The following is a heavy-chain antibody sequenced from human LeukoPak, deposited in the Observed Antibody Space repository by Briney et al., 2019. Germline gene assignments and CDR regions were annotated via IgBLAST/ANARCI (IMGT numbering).Heavy chain of an antibody. D-gene: IGHD5-12*01. CDR3: AKTFPKVAPPDAFDI. CDR1: GFTFSDYY. Sequence: PGGSLRLSCAASGFTFSDYYMSWIRQAPGKGLEWVSYISSSGGTIYYADSVKGRFTISRDNSKNTLYLQMNSLRAEDTAVYYCAKTFPKVAPPDAFDICGQGTMVTVSS. CDR2: ISSSGGTI. J-gene: IGHJ3*02. V-gene: IGHV3-11*01.